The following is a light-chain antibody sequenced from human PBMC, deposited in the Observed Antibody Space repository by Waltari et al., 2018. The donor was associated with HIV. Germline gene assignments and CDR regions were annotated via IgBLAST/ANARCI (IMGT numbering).Light chain of an antibody. J-gene: IGLJ2*01. CDR3: CSYAGKREI. V-gene: IGLV2-23*01. CDR1: SSDVGRYNL. Sequence: QSALTQPASVSGSRGQSITISCTGTSSDVGRYNLVSWYQQHPGKAPKLMIYEGSKRPSGVANRFSGSKSGNTASLTISGLQTEDEADYYCCSYAGKREIFGGGTKLTVL. CDR2: EGS.